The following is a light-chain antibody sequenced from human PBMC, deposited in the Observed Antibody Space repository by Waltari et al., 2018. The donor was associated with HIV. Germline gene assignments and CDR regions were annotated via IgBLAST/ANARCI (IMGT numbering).Light chain of an antibody. V-gene: IGLV1-44*01. Sequence: QSVLTQPPSASGTPGQRVTISCSGSSSNLGSNTVHWYPQLPGTAPKLLIYSTNQRPSGVPDRFSGSKSGTSASLAISGLQSEDEADYYCATWDDSLNGRWVFGGGTKLTVL. CDR3: ATWDDSLNGRWV. CDR1: SSNLGSNT. J-gene: IGLJ3*02. CDR2: STN.